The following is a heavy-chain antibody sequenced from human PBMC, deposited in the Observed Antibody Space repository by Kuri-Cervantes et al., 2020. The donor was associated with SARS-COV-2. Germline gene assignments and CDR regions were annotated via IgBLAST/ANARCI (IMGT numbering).Heavy chain of an antibody. CDR2: ISYDGSNK. CDR3: ARIDYSISIDY. Sequence: GESLKIPCAASGFIFSSYAMHWVRQAPGKGLEWVAVISYDGSNKYYADSVKGRFTISRDNSKNTLYLQMNSLRAEDTAVYYCARIDYSISIDYWGQGTLVTVSS. CDR1: GFIFSSYA. V-gene: IGHV3-30-3*01. J-gene: IGHJ4*02. D-gene: IGHD4-11*01.